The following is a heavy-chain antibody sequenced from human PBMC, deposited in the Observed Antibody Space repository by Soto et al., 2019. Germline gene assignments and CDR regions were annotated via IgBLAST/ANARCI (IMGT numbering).Heavy chain of an antibody. J-gene: IGHJ4*02. CDR2: INTYNGIT. D-gene: IGHD6-19*01. CDR1: GYSFITYG. CDR3: ARAVAVAADFDY. V-gene: IGHV1-18*01. Sequence: GASVKVSCKASGYSFITYGISWVRQAPGQGLEWMGWINTYNGITKYSQKFQGRVTITTDTSASTAYMELSSLRSEDTAVYYCARAVAVAADFDYWGQGTLVTVSS.